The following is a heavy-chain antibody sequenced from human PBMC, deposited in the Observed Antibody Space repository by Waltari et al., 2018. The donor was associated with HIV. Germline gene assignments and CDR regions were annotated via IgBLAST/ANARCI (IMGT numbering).Heavy chain of an antibody. CDR3: AGTEYYDSSGYYFYDW. D-gene: IGHD3-22*01. CDR1: GGSISSSSYY. V-gene: IGHV4-39*01. J-gene: IGHJ4*02. Sequence: QLQLQESGPGLVKPSETLSLTCTVSGGSISSSSYYWGWIRQPPGKGLEWIGSIYYSGSTYYNPSLKSRVTISVDTSKNQFSLKLSSVTAADTAVYYCAGTEYYDSSGYYFYDWWGQGTLVTVSS. CDR2: IYYSGST.